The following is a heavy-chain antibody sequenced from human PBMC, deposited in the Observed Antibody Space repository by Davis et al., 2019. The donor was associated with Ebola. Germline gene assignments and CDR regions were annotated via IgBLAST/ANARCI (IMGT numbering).Heavy chain of an antibody. J-gene: IGHJ6*02. Sequence: GESLKISCAASGFTFSSYWMHWVRQAPGKGLVWVSRINSDGSSTSYADSVKGRFTISRDNAKNSLYLQMNSLRVEDTAVYYCLYGMDVWGQGTTVTVSS. V-gene: IGHV3-74*01. CDR3: LYGMDV. CDR1: GFTFSSYW. CDR2: INSDGSST.